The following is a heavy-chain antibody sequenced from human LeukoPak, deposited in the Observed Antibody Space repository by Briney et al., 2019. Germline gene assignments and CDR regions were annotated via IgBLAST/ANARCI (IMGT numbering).Heavy chain of an antibody. J-gene: IGHJ6*03. V-gene: IGHV1-18*01. Sequence: ASVKVSCKASGYTFTSYGISWVRQAPGQGLEWMGWISAYNGNTNYAQKLQGRVTMTTDTSTSTAYMELRSLRSDDTAVYYCAREVVTTDSYYYYYYMDVWQRDHGHRLL. CDR1: GYTFTSYG. CDR2: ISAYNGNT. CDR3: AREVVTTDSYYYYYYMDV. D-gene: IGHD3-3*01.